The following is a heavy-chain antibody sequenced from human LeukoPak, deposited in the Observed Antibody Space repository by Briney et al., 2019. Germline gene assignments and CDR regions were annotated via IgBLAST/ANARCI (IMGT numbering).Heavy chain of an antibody. CDR1: GGSISSYY. Sequence: PSETLSLTCTVSGGSISSYYWSWIRQPPGKGLEWIGEINHSGSTNYNPSLKSRVTISVDTSKNQFSLKLSSVTAADTAVYYCARGAAAGTLTWFDPWGQGTLVTVSS. V-gene: IGHV4-34*01. J-gene: IGHJ5*02. CDR3: ARGAAAGTLTWFDP. CDR2: INHSGST. D-gene: IGHD6-13*01.